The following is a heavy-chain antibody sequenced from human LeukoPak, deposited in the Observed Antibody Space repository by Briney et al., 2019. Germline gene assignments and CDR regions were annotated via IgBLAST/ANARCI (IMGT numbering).Heavy chain of an antibody. CDR2: INPNSGGT. J-gene: IGHJ4*02. CDR1: GYTFTAYY. CDR3: ARDGTSVMVDFDY. Sequence: ASMTVSFKASGYTFTAYYIHWVRQAPGQGLEWMGWINPNSGGTNYAQKFQGRVTMTRDTSISTAYMELSRLRSDDTAVYYCARDGTSVMVDFDYWGQGTLVTVSS. D-gene: IGHD5-18*01. V-gene: IGHV1-2*02.